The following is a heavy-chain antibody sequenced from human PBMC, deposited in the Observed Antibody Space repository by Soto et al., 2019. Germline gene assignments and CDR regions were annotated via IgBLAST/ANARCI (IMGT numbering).Heavy chain of an antibody. D-gene: IGHD3-3*02. CDR2: IYYSGST. Sequence: PSETLSLTCTVSGGSISSGGYYWSWIRQHPGKGLEWIGYIYYSGSTYYNPSLKSRVTISVDTSKNQFSLKLSSVAAADTAVYYCASRKAVNRGIRIAYGMDVWGQGTTVTVSS. CDR3: ASRKAVNRGIRIAYGMDV. J-gene: IGHJ6*02. V-gene: IGHV4-31*03. CDR1: GGSISSGGYY.